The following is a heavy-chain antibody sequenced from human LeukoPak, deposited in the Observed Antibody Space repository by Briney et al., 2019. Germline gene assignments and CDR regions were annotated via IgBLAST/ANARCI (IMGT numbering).Heavy chain of an antibody. V-gene: IGHV4-34*01. CDR1: GGSFSGYY. CDR2: INHSGST. CDR3: ARRGSGYYYYAFDI. D-gene: IGHD3-22*01. Sequence: PSETLSLTCAVYGGSFSGYYWSWIRQPPGKGLEWIGEINHSGSTNYNPSLKSRVTISADTSKNQFSLKLSSVTAADTAVYYCARRGSGYYYYAFDIWGQGTMVTVSS. J-gene: IGHJ3*02.